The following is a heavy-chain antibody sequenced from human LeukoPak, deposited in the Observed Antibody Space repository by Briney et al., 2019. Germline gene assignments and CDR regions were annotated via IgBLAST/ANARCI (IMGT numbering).Heavy chain of an antibody. D-gene: IGHD6-19*01. CDR3: ARDGVAVAGTVYYYYMDV. CDR2: ISAYNGNT. V-gene: IGHV1-18*01. Sequence: EASVKVSCKASGYTFTSYGISWVRQAPGQGLEWMGWISAYNGNTNYAQKLQGRVTMTTDTSTSTAYMELRSLRSDDTAVYYCARDGVAVAGTVYYYYMDVWGKGTTVTVSS. CDR1: GYTFTSYG. J-gene: IGHJ6*03.